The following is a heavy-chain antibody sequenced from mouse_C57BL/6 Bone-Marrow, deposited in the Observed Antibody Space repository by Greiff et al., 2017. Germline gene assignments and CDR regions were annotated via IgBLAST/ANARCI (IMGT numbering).Heavy chain of an antibody. Sequence: VQLQQPGAELVKPGASVKVSCKASGYTFTSYWMHWVKQRPGQGLEWIGRIHPSDSDTNYNQTFKGKATLTVDKSSSTAVMQLSCLTSEISAVYYGARVAWCAYWGQGTLVTVSA. CDR3: ARVAWCAY. CDR2: IHPSDSDT. D-gene: IGHD1-1*02. J-gene: IGHJ3*01. CDR1: GYTFTSYW. V-gene: IGHV1-74*01.